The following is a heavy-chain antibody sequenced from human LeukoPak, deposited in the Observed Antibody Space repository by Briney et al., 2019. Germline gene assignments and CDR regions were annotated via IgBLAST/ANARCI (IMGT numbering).Heavy chain of an antibody. V-gene: IGHV3-30*03. CDR3: ARALYSGGWYGMDV. Sequence: PGGSLRLSCAASGFTFSSYGMHWVRQAPGKGLEWVAVISYDGSNKYYADSVKGRFTISRDNSKNTLYLQMNSLRAEDTAVYYCARALYSGGWYGMDVWGQGTTVTVSS. CDR2: ISYDGSNK. J-gene: IGHJ6*02. D-gene: IGHD6-19*01. CDR1: GFTFSSYG.